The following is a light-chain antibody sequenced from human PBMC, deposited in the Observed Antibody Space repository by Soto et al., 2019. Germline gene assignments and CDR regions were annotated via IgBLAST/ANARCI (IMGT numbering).Light chain of an antibody. CDR3: QQYSSSPPVFT. Sequence: EIVLTQSPGTLSLSPGERATLSCRASQSISSSYLAWYQQRPGQAPRLLIFGASYRATGNPDRFSGSGSGTDFTLTFSRLAPEDFDVYYCQQYSSSPPVFTFGPGTRVDSK. J-gene: IGKJ3*01. CDR2: GAS. CDR1: QSISSSY. V-gene: IGKV3-20*01.